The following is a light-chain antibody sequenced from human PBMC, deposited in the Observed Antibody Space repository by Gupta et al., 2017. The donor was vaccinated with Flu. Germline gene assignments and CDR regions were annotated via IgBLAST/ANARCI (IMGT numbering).Light chain of an antibody. CDR1: QSSSSW. CDR3: QQYNSYSTGRT. Sequence: LQMTHSPPTLSASVGASVTKSCRGSQSSSSWLAWYQQKPGKAPKLLIYKAYSLESGVPSRFSGSGCGTEFTLTTSSLQRDDFETYYGQQYNSYSTGRTFGRGTKVEIK. V-gene: IGKV1-5*03. J-gene: IGKJ1*01. CDR2: KAY.